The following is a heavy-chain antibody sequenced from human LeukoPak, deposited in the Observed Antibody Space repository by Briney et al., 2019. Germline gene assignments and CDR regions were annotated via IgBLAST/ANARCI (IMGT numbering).Heavy chain of an antibody. Sequence: GGSLRLSCAASGFTFNSYDIHWVRQAPGKGLEWVAFIRYDGSNKYYADSVKGRFTISRDNSKNTLYLQMNSLRAEDTAVYYCAKDGYSGSWYRSVDYYYYMDVWGKGTTVTVSS. V-gene: IGHV3-30*02. D-gene: IGHD6-13*01. CDR1: GFTFNSYD. J-gene: IGHJ6*03. CDR3: AKDGYSGSWYRSVDYYYYMDV. CDR2: IRYDGSNK.